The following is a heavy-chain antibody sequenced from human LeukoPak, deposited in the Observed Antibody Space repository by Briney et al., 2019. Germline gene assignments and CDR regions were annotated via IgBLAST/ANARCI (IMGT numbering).Heavy chain of an antibody. V-gene: IGHV3-48*01. CDR1: GFTFSSYS. D-gene: IGHD3-22*01. CDR3: ARENYDISGYPAGYFDY. Sequence: GGSLRLSCTASGFTFSSYSMNWVRQAPGKGLEWASYISSSSSTIYYADSVKGRFTISRDNAKNSLYLQMNSLRAEDTAVYYCARENYDISGYPAGYFDYWGQGTLVTVSS. CDR2: ISSSSSTI. J-gene: IGHJ4*02.